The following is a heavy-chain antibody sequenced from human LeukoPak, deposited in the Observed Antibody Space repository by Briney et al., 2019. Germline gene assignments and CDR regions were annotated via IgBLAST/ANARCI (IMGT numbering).Heavy chain of an antibody. CDR2: IHYSGST. Sequence: SETLSLTCTVSGGSISSYYWNWIRHPPGKGLEWIGYIHYSGSTKYNPSLKSRVTISLDTSKNQFSLKLSSVTAADTAVYYCARPGLSDAFDIWGQGTMVTVSS. D-gene: IGHD2-8*02. CDR1: GGSISSYY. CDR3: ARPGLSDAFDI. J-gene: IGHJ3*02. V-gene: IGHV4-59*01.